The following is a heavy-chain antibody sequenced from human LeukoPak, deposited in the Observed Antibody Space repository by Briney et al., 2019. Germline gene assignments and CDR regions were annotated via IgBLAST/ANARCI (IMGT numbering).Heavy chain of an antibody. CDR3: ARLINKPIAATGTGPFDH. J-gene: IGHJ4*02. D-gene: IGHD6-13*01. V-gene: IGHV4-59*08. CDR1: GGSISSYY. Sequence: SETLSLTCTVSGGSISSYYWSWIRQPPGKGLEWIGYIYYSGSTNYNPSLKSRVTISVDTSKNQFSLKLSSVTAADTAVYYCARLINKPIAATGTGPFDHWGQGTLVTVSS. CDR2: IYYSGST.